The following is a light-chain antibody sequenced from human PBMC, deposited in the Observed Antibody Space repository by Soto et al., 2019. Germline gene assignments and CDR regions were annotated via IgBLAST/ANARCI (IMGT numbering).Light chain of an antibody. J-gene: IGKJ1*01. CDR2: ATS. CDR3: HQFGYSPRT. Sequence: EIVLTHSLGTLSLSPGETATLSCRDSQTVNSDYLAWFQQRPGQAPRLLIFATSWRAIDPPDRFFGSGSGTYFTLSTRRLEPEDFVVYYCHQFGYSPRTFGQGTKVDIK. CDR1: QTVNSDY. V-gene: IGKV3-20*01.